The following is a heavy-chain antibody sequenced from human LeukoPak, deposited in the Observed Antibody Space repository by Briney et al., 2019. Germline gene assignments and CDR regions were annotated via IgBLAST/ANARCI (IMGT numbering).Heavy chain of an antibody. CDR2: TYYRSKWYN. J-gene: IGHJ3*02. V-gene: IGHV6-1*01. D-gene: IGHD3-22*01. Sequence: SQTLSLTCAISGDSVSSNSAAWNWIRQSPSRGLEWLGRTYYRSKWYNDYAVSVKSRITINPDTSKNQFSLKLSSVTAADTAVYYCARHSCSGCWGYYDSSGSLDAFDIWGQGTMVTVSS. CDR1: GDSVSSNSAA. CDR3: ARHSCSGCWGYYDSSGSLDAFDI.